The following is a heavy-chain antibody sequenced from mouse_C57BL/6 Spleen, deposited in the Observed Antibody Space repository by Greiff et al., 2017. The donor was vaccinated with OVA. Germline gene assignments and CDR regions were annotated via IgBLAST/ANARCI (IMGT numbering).Heavy chain of an antibody. V-gene: IGHV5-6*01. CDR3: ARGEVYFDY. CDR1: GFTFSSYG. Sequence: EVMLVESGGDLVKPGGSLKLSCAASGFTFSSYGMSWVRQTPDKRLEWVATISSGGSYTYYPDSVKGRFTISRDNAKNTLYLQMSSLKSEDTAMYYCARGEVYFDYWGQGTTLTVSS. CDR2: ISSGGSYT. J-gene: IGHJ2*01.